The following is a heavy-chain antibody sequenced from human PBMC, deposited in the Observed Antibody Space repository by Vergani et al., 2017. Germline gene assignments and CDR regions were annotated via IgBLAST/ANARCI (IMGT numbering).Heavy chain of an antibody. CDR1: GGTFSTYA. Sequence: QVQLVQSGAEVKKPGSSVKVSCKASGGTFSTYAISWVRQAPGQGLEWMGRLIPIFGTTNYAQNFKGRVTITADESTSTAYMGLSSLRSEDTAVYYCARDRRYCSGGSCYLDYWGQGTLITVSS. CDR3: ARDRRYCSGGSCYLDY. CDR2: LIPIFGTT. V-gene: IGHV1-69*13. J-gene: IGHJ4*02. D-gene: IGHD2-15*01.